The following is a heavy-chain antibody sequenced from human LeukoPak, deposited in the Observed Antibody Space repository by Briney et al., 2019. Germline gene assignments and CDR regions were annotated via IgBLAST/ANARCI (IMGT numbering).Heavy chain of an antibody. Sequence: GRTLRLSCGVSGSTFSASDMHWVRQAPGKGLERVAVIWIDESTKSYTDSVKGRFNVSKDNSPTTIYLQMNSLRAEDTALYYCARGPLNTVGVDAWGRGTTVTVSS. V-gene: IGHV3-33*01. D-gene: IGHD1/OR15-1a*01. J-gene: IGHJ6*02. CDR2: IWIDESTK. CDR3: ARGPLNTVGVDA. CDR1: GSTFSASD.